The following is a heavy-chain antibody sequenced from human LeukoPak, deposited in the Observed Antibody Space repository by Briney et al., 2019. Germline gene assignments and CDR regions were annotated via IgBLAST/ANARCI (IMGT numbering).Heavy chain of an antibody. CDR2: INPNSGGT. CDR3: AREGIAARSFDY. D-gene: IGHD6-6*01. J-gene: IGHJ4*02. Sequence: ASVKVSCKASGYTFTGYYMHWVRQAPGQGLEWMGWINPNSGGTNYAQKFQGGVTMTRDTSISTAYMELSRLRSDDTAVYYCAREGIAARSFDYWGQGTLVTVSS. V-gene: IGHV1-2*02. CDR1: GYTFTGYY.